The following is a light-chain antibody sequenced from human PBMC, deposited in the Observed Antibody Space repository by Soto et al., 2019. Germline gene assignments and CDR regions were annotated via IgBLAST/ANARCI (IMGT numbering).Light chain of an antibody. CDR3: QQYNNWWT. Sequence: EIVLTQSPGTLSLPPGERATLSCRASQSISSSYLAWYQQKPGQAPGLLIYGASTRATGISARFSGSGSGTEFTHTISSLQSEDFGVYYCQQYNNWWTFGQGTKVEI. V-gene: IGKV3-15*01. CDR2: GAS. CDR1: QSISSSY. J-gene: IGKJ1*01.